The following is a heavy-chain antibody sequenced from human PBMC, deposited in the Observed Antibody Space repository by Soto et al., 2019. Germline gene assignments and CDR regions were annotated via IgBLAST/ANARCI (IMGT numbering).Heavy chain of an antibody. Sequence: QVQLVQSGAEVKKPGSSVKVSCKASGGTFSSYTISWVRQAPGQGLEWMGRIIPILGIANYAQKFQGRVTITADKSTSTAYMELSSLRSEDTAVYYCAEYCSSTSCYCGNWFDPWGQGTLVTVSS. CDR3: AEYCSSTSCYCGNWFDP. V-gene: IGHV1-69*02. D-gene: IGHD2-2*01. J-gene: IGHJ5*02. CDR2: IIPILGIA. CDR1: GGTFSSYT.